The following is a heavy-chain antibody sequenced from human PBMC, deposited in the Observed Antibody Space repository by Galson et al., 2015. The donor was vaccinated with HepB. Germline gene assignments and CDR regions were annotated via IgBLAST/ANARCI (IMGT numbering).Heavy chain of an antibody. D-gene: IGHD5-18*01. Sequence: CAISGDSVSSNSAAWNWIRQSPSRGLEWLGRTYYRSKWYNDYAVSVKSRITINPDTSKNQFSLQLNSVTPEDTAVYYCARDRGYSYGPGNWFDPWGQGTLVTVSS. V-gene: IGHV6-1*01. CDR1: GDSVSSNSAA. CDR3: ARDRGYSYGPGNWFDP. CDR2: TYYRSKWYN. J-gene: IGHJ5*02.